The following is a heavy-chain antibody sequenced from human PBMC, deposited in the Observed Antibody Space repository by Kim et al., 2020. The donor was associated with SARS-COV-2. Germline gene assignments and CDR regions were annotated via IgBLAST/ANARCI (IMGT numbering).Heavy chain of an antibody. D-gene: IGHD2-2*01. CDR1: GESFSDYH. V-gene: IGHV4-34*01. J-gene: IGHJ6*03. CDR3: ARGRVGVVPSPILGLGPFWKYYYIDV. Sequence: SETLSLTCAVFGESFSDYHWTWVRRPPGKGLEWIGEINHSGSTNYNPSLKSRDTISSDTSQNQFSLKVASLTAADTAVYYCARGRVGVVPSPILGLGPFWKYYYIDVGGRGATVTVSS. CDR2: INHSGST.